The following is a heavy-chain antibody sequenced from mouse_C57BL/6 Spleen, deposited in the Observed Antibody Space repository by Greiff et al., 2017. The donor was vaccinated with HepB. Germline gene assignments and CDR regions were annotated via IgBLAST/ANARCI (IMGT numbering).Heavy chain of an antibody. D-gene: IGHD2-10*02. V-gene: IGHV5-16*01. J-gene: IGHJ1*03. CDR1: GFTFSDYY. CDR3: AREYGNYPSYWYFDV. CDR2: INYDGSST. Sequence: EVNLVESEGGLVQPGSSMKLSCTASGFTFSDYYMAWVRQVPEKGLEWVANINYDGSSTYYLDSLKSRFIISRDNAKNILYLQMSSLKSEDTATYYCAREYGNYPSYWYFDVWGTGTTVTVSS.